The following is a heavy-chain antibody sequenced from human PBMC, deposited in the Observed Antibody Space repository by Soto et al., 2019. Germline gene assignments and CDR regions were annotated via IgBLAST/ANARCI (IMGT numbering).Heavy chain of an antibody. D-gene: IGHD7-27*01. V-gene: IGHV3-33*01. J-gene: IGHJ3*02. Sequence: QVQLVESGGGVVQPGRSLRLSCAASGFTFSSYGMHWVRQAPGKGLGWVAVIWYDGSNKYYADSVKGRFTISRDNSKNTLYLQMNSLRAEDTAVYYCARGRSTMGLSGACAFDIWGQGTMVTVSS. CDR1: GFTFSSYG. CDR2: IWYDGSNK. CDR3: ARGRSTMGLSGACAFDI.